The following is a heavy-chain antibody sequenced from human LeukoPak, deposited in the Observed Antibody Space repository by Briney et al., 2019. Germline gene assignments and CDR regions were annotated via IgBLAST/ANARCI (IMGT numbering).Heavy chain of an antibody. D-gene: IGHD4-11*01. J-gene: IGHJ4*02. V-gene: IGHV3-33*06. Sequence: GGSLRLSCATSGFTFSHYAMHWVRQAPGKGLEWVAVIWNDGSDKYYGDSVKGRFTISRDNSKKTVYLQMSSLRVEDTAVYYCAKDAEGGFDFSNSLQSWGQGTLVTVSS. CDR1: GFTFSHYA. CDR2: IWNDGSDK. CDR3: AKDAEGGFDFSNSLQS.